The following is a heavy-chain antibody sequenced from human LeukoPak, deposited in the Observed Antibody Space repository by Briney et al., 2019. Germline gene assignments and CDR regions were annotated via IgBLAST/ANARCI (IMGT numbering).Heavy chain of an antibody. CDR2: ISYDGSNK. J-gene: IGHJ4*02. CDR1: GFTFSSYG. V-gene: IGHV3-30*03. CDR3: ARSSRDYCTNGVCYSSVLDY. D-gene: IGHD2-8*01. Sequence: PGGSLRLSCAASGFTFSSYGMYWVRQAPGKGLEWVAVISYDGSNKYYADSVKGRFTISRDNSKNTLYLQMNSLRAEDTAVYYCARSSRDYCTNGVCYSSVLDYWGQGTLVTVSS.